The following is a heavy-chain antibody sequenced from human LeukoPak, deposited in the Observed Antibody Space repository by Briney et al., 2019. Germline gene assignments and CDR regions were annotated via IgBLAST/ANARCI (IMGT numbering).Heavy chain of an antibody. Sequence: ASVKVSCKASGYTFTSYAMHWVRQAPGQGLEWMGWINPNSGGTNCAQKFQGWVTMTRDTSISTAYMELSRLRSDDTAVYYCARIYSGYDYNYYYGMNVWGQGTTVTVSS. CDR1: GYTFTSYA. CDR2: INPNSGGT. J-gene: IGHJ6*02. D-gene: IGHD5-12*01. V-gene: IGHV1-2*04. CDR3: ARIYSGYDYNYYYGMNV.